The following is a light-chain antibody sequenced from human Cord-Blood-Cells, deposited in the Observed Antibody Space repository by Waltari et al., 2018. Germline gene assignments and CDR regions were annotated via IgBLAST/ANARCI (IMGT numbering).Light chain of an antibody. CDR1: QSISSW. V-gene: IGKV1-5*03. J-gene: IGKJ5*01. CDR2: KAS. Sequence: DIQMTQSPSTLSASVGARVTTTCRASQSISSWLAWYQQKPGKAPKLLIYKASSLESGVPSRFSGSGSGTEFTLTISSLQPDDFATYYCQQYNSYSITFGQGTRLEIK. CDR3: QQYNSYSIT.